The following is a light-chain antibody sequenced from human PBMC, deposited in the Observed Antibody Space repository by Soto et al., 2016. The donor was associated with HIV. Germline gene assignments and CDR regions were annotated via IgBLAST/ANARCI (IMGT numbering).Light chain of an antibody. CDR3: QQYNNVPWT. J-gene: IGKJ1*01. CDR1: QSVNDW. Sequence: DIQLTQSPSTLSAAVGDRVTITCRASQSVNDWLAWYQQKPGTPPSLLIYKVSTLESGVPSRFSGVGFGTDFTLTLSSVQPDDVGTYYCQQYNNVPWTFGQGTKLEMK. V-gene: IGKV1-5*03. CDR2: KVS.